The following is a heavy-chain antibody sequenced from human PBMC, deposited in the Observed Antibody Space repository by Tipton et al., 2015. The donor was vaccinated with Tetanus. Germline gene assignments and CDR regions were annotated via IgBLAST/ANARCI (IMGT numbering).Heavy chain of an antibody. J-gene: IGHJ4*02. V-gene: IGHV4-31*03. CDR2: IYYSGST. CDR1: GGPISSGGYY. CDR3: ARGDPTNEPLNY. D-gene: IGHD1-1*01. Sequence: TLSLTCTVSGGPISSGGYYWSWIRQHPGKGLEWIGYIYYSGSTYYNPSLKSRVTISVDTSKNQFSLKLYSVTAADTAVYYCARGDPTNEPLNYWGQGTLVTVSS.